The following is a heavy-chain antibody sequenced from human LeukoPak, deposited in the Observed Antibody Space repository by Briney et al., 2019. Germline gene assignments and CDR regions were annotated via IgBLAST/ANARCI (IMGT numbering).Heavy chain of an antibody. CDR1: GFTFSSYG. V-gene: IGHV3-30*18. D-gene: IGHD6-13*01. CDR3: AKAFDHSSSWYYFDY. Sequence: GGSLRLSCAASGFTFSSYGMRWVRQAPGKGLEWVAVISYDGSNKYYADSVKGRFTISRDNSKNTLYLQMNSLRAEDTAVYYCAKAFDHSSSWYYFDYWGQGTLVTVSS. CDR2: ISYDGSNK. J-gene: IGHJ4*02.